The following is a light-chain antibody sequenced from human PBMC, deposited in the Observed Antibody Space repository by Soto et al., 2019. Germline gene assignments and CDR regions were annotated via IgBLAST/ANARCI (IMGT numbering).Light chain of an antibody. CDR1: QSISSY. CDR2: AAS. Sequence: DIQMTQSPSSLSASVIDRVTITCRASQSISSYLNWYQQKPGKAPKLLIYAASSLQSGVPSRFSGSGSGTDFTLTVRSLQPEDFATYFCKQSYSTPRTFGQGTKVEVK. CDR3: KQSYSTPRT. J-gene: IGKJ1*01. V-gene: IGKV1-39*01.